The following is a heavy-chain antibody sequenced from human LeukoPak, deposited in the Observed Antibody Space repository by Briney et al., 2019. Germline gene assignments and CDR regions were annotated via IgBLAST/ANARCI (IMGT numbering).Heavy chain of an antibody. CDR1: GGSISSSSYY. Sequence: SETLSLTCTVSGGSISSSSYYWGWIRQPPGKGLEWIGSIYYSGSTYYNPSLKSRVTISVDTSKNQFSLKLSSVTAADTAVYYCARSPSIAAPTDYFDYWGQGTLVTVSS. D-gene: IGHD6-13*01. V-gene: IGHV4-39*01. CDR3: ARSPSIAAPTDYFDY. CDR2: IYYSGST. J-gene: IGHJ4*02.